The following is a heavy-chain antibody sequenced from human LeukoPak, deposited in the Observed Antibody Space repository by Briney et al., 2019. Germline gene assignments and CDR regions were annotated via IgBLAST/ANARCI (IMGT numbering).Heavy chain of an antibody. Sequence: PSETLSLTRTVSGGSISSYYWSWIRQPPGKGLEWIGYIYYSGSTNYNPSLKSRVTISVDTSKNQFSLKLSSVTAADTAVYYCARVSSGYSYGPIDYWGQGTLVTVSS. CDR3: ARVSSGYSYGPIDY. D-gene: IGHD5-18*01. CDR2: IYYSGST. V-gene: IGHV4-59*01. CDR1: GGSISSYY. J-gene: IGHJ4*02.